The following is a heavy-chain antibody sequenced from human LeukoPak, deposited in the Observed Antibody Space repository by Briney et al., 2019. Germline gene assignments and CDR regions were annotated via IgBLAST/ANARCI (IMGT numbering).Heavy chain of an antibody. J-gene: IGHJ4*02. V-gene: IGHV3-23*01. Sequence: PGGSLRLSCAASGFTFSSYAMSWVRQAPGKGLEWVSAISGSGGSTYYADSVKGRFTISRDNSKNTLYLQMNSLRAEDTAVYYCAKSELDDFWSGYYFDYWGQGTLVTVSA. CDR1: GFTFSSYA. CDR3: AKSELDDFWSGYYFDY. D-gene: IGHD3-3*01. CDR2: ISGSGGST.